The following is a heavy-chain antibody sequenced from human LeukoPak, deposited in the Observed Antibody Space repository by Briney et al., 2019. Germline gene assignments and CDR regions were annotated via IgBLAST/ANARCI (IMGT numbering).Heavy chain of an antibody. Sequence: ASVKVSCKASGGTFSSYAISWVRQAPGQGLEWMGGIIPIFGRANYAQKFQGRVTITADESTSTAYMELSSLRSEDTAVYYCARDKRGYCSGGSCYYYYSMDVWGQGTTVTAS. J-gene: IGHJ6*02. CDR3: ARDKRGYCSGGSCYYYYSMDV. CDR2: IIPIFGRA. CDR1: GGTFSSYA. D-gene: IGHD2-15*01. V-gene: IGHV1-69*01.